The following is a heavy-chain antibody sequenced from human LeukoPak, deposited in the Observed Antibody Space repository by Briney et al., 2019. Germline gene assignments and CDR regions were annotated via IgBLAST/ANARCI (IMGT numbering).Heavy chain of an antibody. V-gene: IGHV3-33*01. D-gene: IGHD2-2*02. CDR1: GFTFSSYG. J-gene: IGHJ4*02. Sequence: GGSLRLSCAASGFTFSSYGMHWVRQAPGKGLEWVAVIWYDGSNKYYADSVKGRFTISRDNSKNTLYLQMNSLRAEDTAVYYCARGHGSVPAAISWAPFDYWGQGTLVTVSS. CDR2: IWYDGSNK. CDR3: ARGHGSVPAAISWAPFDY.